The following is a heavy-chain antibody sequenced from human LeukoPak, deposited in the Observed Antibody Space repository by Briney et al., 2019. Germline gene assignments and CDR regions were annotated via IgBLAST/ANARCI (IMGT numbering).Heavy chain of an antibody. Sequence: KPGGSLRVSCAASGFAFSSYSMNWVRQAPGKRLEWVSSISSSSSYLYYADSVKGRFTSSRDNAKNSLYLQMNSLRAEDTAVYYCARDLGSDRTTVTYYFDYWGQGTLVTVSS. CDR2: ISSSSSYL. D-gene: IGHD4-17*01. CDR3: ARDLGSDRTTVTYYFDY. J-gene: IGHJ4*02. V-gene: IGHV3-21*01. CDR1: GFAFSSYS.